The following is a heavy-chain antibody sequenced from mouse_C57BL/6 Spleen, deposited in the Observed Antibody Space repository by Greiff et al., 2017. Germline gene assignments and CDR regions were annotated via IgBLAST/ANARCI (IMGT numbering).Heavy chain of an antibody. V-gene: IGHV1-82*01. CDR1: GYAFSSSW. CDR2: IYPGDGDT. Sequence: VNVVESGPELVKPGASVKISCKASGYAFSSSWMNWVKQRPGKGLEWIGRIYPGDGDTNYNGKFKGKATLTADKSSSTAYMQLSSLTSEGSAVYFCANTWDRYFDVWGTGTTVTVSS. CDR3: ANTWDRYFDV. D-gene: IGHD4-1*01. J-gene: IGHJ1*03.